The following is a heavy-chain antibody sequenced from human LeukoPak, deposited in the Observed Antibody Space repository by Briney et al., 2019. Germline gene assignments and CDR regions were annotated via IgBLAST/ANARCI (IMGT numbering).Heavy chain of an antibody. CDR3: AKGYYFDILSGYSSLDS. Sequence: PRGSLRLSCAASGFAASGFTFSTFGMHWVRQAPGEGLEWVAFVRYDGTNKYYADSVKGRFTISRDDSKNTLYLQMNSLRAEDTATYYCAKGYYFDILSGYSSLDSWGQGTLVTVSS. CDR2: VRYDGTNK. CDR1: GFTFSTFG. J-gene: IGHJ4*02. V-gene: IGHV3-30*02. D-gene: IGHD3-9*01.